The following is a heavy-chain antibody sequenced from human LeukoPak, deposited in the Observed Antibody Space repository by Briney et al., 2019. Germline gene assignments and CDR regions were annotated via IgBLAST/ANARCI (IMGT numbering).Heavy chain of an antibody. V-gene: IGHV3-21*01. CDR2: ISSSSSYI. J-gene: IGHJ3*02. CDR1: GFTFSSYS. Sequence: PGGSLRLSCAASGFTFSSYSMNWVRQAPGKGLDWVSSISSSSSYIYYADSVKGRFTISRDNTQNSLYLQMNSLRAEDTAVYYCARDGTQPGTWIQLWSQDDAFDIWGQGTMVTVSS. CDR3: ARDGTQPGTWIQLWSQDDAFDI. D-gene: IGHD5-18*01.